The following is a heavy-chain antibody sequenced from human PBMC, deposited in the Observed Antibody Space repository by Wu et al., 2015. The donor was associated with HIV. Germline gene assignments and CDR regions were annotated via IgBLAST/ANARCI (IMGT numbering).Heavy chain of an antibody. D-gene: IGHD1-26*01. CDR3: ARDLARATDLHFDL. CDR2: IIPIFGTA. J-gene: IGHJ2*01. Sequence: QVQLVQSGAEVKKPGSSVKVSCKASGGTFSSYAISWVRQAPGQGLEWMGGIIPIFGTANYAQKFQGRVTMTRDTSITTAYMELRSLRSDDTAVYYCARDLARATDLHFDLWGRGTLVTVSS. V-gene: IGHV1-69*05. CDR1: GGTFSSYA.